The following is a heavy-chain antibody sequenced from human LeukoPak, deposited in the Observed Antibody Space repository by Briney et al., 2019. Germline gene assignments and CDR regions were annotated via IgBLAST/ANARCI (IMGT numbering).Heavy chain of an antibody. Sequence: GGSLRLSCAASGFTFSGYWMSWVRQAPGKGLEWVANIKQDGSEKYYVDSVRGRFTISRGNAKNSLYLQMNSLGAEDTAVYYCARDTPHGQLWLDWGQGTLVTVSS. D-gene: IGHD5-18*01. J-gene: IGHJ4*02. V-gene: IGHV3-7*01. CDR2: IKQDGSEK. CDR3: ARDTPHGQLWLD. CDR1: GFTFSGYW.